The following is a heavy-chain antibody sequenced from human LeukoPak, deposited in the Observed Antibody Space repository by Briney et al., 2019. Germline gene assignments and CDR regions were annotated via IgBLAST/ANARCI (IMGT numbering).Heavy chain of an antibody. D-gene: IGHD2-15*01. Sequence: GGSLRLSCAASGFTFSRSAMHWVRQAPGKGLEFVSAISSNGGSTFYASSVKGRFTISRDNSKNTLYLQLGSLRAEDMAVYYCSTATYADYCYGMDVWGQGTTVTVSS. V-gene: IGHV3-64*01. J-gene: IGHJ6*02. CDR2: ISSNGGST. CDR3: STATYADYCYGMDV. CDR1: GFTFSRSA.